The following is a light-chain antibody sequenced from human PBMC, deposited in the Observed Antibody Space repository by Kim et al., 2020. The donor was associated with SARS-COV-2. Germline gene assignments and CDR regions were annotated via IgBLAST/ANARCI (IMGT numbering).Light chain of an antibody. CDR2: EDR. CDR1: KLGDKY. Sequence: SYELTQPPSVSVSPGQTASITCPGDKLGDKYACWYQQKPGQSPVLVIYEDRKRPTGIPERFSGSNSGNTATLTISGTQAMDEADYYCQAWDSTTYVFGTG. V-gene: IGLV3-1*01. J-gene: IGLJ1*01. CDR3: QAWDSTTYV.